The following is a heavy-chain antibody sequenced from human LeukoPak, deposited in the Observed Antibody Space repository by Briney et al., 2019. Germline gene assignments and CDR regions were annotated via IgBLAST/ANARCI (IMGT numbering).Heavy chain of an antibody. D-gene: IGHD6-19*01. V-gene: IGHV3-23*01. CDR2: ISGSGGST. J-gene: IGHJ4*02. Sequence: PGGSPRLSCVGSGFTLSRYWMSWVRQAPGKGLEWVSAISGSGGSTYYADSVKGRFTISRDNSKNTLYLQMNSLRAEDTAVYYCAKDLSSSGWYTFDYWGQGTLVTVSS. CDR1: GFTLSRYW. CDR3: AKDLSSSGWYTFDY.